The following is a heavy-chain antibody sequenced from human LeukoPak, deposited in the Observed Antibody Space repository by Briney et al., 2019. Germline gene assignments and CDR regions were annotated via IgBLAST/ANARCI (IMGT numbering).Heavy chain of an antibody. CDR1: GFTFSSYG. D-gene: IGHD2-15*01. V-gene: IGHV3-33*01. CDR2: IWYDGSNK. CDR3: ARGASRYYSYYYSGRDV. Sequence: GRSLRLSCAASGFTFSSYGMHWVRQAPGKGLEWVAVIWYDGSNKYYAESVKGRFTISRDNSKNTLYLQMNSLRAEDTAVYYCARGASRYYSYYYSGRDVWGQGTTVTVSS. J-gene: IGHJ6*02.